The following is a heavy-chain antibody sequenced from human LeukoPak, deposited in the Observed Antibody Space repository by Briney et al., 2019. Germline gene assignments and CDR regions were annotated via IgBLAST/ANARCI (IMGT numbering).Heavy chain of an antibody. CDR3: ARELRFLEWLPLNTAYYYGMDV. CDR2: IYYGGST. D-gene: IGHD3-3*01. Sequence: PSETLSLTCTVSGGSVSSGSYYWSWIRQPPGKGLEWIGYIYYGGSTNYNPSLKSRVTISVDTSKNQFSLKLSSVTAADTAVYYCARELRFLEWLPLNTAYYYGMDVWGQGTTVTVSS. CDR1: GGSVSSGSYY. J-gene: IGHJ6*02. V-gene: IGHV4-61*01.